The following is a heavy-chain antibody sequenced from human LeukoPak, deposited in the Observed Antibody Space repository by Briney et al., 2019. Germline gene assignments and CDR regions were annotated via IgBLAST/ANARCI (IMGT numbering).Heavy chain of an antibody. D-gene: IGHD6-13*01. CDR3: AKVRAAGHFDY. CDR2: ISGSGGST. Sequence: GGTLRLSCAASGFTFSSYGMSWVRQAPGKGLEWVSAISGSGGSTYYADSVKGRFTISRDNSKNTLYLQMNSLRAEDTAVYYCAKVRAAGHFDYWGQGTLVTVSS. J-gene: IGHJ4*02. V-gene: IGHV3-23*01. CDR1: GFTFSSYG.